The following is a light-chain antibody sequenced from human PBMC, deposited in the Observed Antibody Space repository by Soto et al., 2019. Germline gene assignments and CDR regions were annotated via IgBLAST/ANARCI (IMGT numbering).Light chain of an antibody. CDR3: LQYGSSPWT. V-gene: IGKV3-20*01. Sequence: EIVLTQSPGTLSLSPGERATLSCRDSPSVSSSFLAWYQQKPGQAPRPLIYGASSRATGIPDRFSGSGSGTDFTLTISALEPEDFAVYYCLQYGSSPWTFGQGTKVEIK. CDR1: PSVSSSF. CDR2: GAS. J-gene: IGKJ1*01.